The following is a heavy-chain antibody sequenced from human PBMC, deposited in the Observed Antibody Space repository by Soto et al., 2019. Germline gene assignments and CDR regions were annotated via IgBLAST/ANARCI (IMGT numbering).Heavy chain of an antibody. CDR2: MNPNSGNT. D-gene: IGHD3-3*01. J-gene: IGHJ6*02. CDR1: GYTFTSYD. V-gene: IGHV1-8*01. CDR3: ARDAGYDFWSGYLPYYYYGMDV. Sequence: QVQLVQSGAEVKKPGASVKVSCKASGYTFTSYDINWVRQATGQGLEWMGWMNPNSGNTGYAQKFQGRVTMTRNTSISTAYMELSSLRSEDTAVYYCARDAGYDFWSGYLPYYYYGMDVWGQGTTVTVSS.